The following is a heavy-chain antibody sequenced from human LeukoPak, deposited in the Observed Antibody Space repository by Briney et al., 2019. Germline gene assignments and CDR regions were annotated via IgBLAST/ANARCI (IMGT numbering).Heavy chain of an antibody. Sequence: GGSLRLSCAASGFTFNRNNMNWVRQAPGKGLEWVSYISSTSNTMYYADFVKGRFTISRDNAKNSLYLQMNSLRADDTAVYYCARETILAKAGDFWGQGAMVIVSS. D-gene: IGHD6-19*01. CDR1: GFTFNRNN. CDR2: ISSTSNTM. CDR3: ARETILAKAGDF. J-gene: IGHJ4*02. V-gene: IGHV3-48*01.